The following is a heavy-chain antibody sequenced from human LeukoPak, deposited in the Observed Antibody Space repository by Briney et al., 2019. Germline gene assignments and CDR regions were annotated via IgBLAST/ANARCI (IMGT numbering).Heavy chain of an antibody. CDR3: ARDSSSVTTRHFDY. J-gene: IGHJ4*02. D-gene: IGHD4-17*01. V-gene: IGHV4-59*01. CDR2: IYSSGST. CDR1: GGPINSDY. Sequence: SETLSLTCTVSGGPINSDYWNWLRQPPGQGLEWIGYIYSSGSTNYNPSLNSRVSISLDTSMNQFSLKLKSVTAADTAVYYCARDSSSVTTRHFDYWGQGILVTVSS.